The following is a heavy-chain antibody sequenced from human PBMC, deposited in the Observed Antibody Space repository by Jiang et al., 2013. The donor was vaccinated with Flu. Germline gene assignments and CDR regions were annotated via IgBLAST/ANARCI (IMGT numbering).Heavy chain of an antibody. D-gene: IGHD2-2*01. Sequence: IYYADSVKGRFTISRDNAKNSLYLQMNSLRAEDTAVYYCARPPGGATAADYWGQGTLVTVSS. V-gene: IGHV3-11*04. J-gene: IGHJ4*02. CDR3: ARPPGGATAADY. CDR2: I.